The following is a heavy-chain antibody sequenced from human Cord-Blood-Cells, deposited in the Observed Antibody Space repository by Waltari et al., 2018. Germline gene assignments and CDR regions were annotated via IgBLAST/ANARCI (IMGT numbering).Heavy chain of an antibody. CDR2: ISGSGGST. J-gene: IGHJ4*02. D-gene: IGHD3-3*01. CDR3: AKAADFWSGYYTKSSFDY. V-gene: IGHV3-23*04. CDR1: GFTFSSYA. Sequence: EAQLVESGGGLVQPGGSLRLSCAASGFTFSSYAMSWVRQAPGKGLEWVSAISGSGGSTYYADSVKGRFTISRDKSKNTLYLQMNSLRAEDTAVYYCAKAADFWSGYYTKSSFDYWGQGTLVTVSS.